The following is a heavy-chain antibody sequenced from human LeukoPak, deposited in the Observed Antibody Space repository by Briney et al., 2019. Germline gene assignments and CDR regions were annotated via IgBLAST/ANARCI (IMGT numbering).Heavy chain of an antibody. CDR1: GFTFSSYG. J-gene: IGHJ3*02. CDR3: ARDRYYYDSSGYWRAFDI. CDR2: IWYDGSNK. V-gene: IGHV3-33*01. Sequence: GRSLRLSCAASGFTFSSYGMHWVRQAPGKGLEWVAVIWYDGSNKYYADSVKGRFTISRDNSKNTLYLQMNSLRAEDTAVCYCARDRYYYDSSGYWRAFDIWGQGTMVTVSS. D-gene: IGHD3-22*01.